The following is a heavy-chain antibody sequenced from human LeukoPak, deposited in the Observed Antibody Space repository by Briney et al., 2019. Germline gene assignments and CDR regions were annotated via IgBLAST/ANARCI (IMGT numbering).Heavy chain of an antibody. D-gene: IGHD3-22*01. V-gene: IGHV4-39*07. CDR1: GGSISSSSYY. J-gene: IGHJ4*02. CDR3: VRHYYDSSGLDY. CDR2: IYYSGST. Sequence: PSETLSLTCTVSGGSISSSSYYWGWIRQPPGKGLEWIGSIYYSGSTYYNPSLKSRVTISVDTSKNQFSLKLSSVTAADTAVYYCVRHYYDSSGLDYWGQGTLVTVSS.